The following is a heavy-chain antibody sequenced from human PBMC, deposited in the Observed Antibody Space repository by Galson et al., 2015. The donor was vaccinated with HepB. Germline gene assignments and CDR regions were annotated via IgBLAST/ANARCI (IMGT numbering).Heavy chain of an antibody. Sequence: SLRLSCAASGFTFSTYGMIWVRQAPGKGLEWVSFINSDGGSTYYADSVKGRFTISRDNSKNTLFLQMNSLRPEDTAIHYCAGRMGIVPWGQGTLVTVSS. CDR3: AGRMGIVP. CDR1: GFTFSTYG. CDR2: INSDGGST. J-gene: IGHJ5*02. V-gene: IGHV3-23*01. D-gene: IGHD2-21*01.